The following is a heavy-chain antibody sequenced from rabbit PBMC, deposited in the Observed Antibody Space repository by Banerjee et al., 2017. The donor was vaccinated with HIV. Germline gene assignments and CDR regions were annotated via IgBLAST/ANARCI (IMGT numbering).Heavy chain of an antibody. V-gene: IGHV1S45*01. CDR2: IAGSGSGFT. D-gene: IGHD1-1*01. CDR3: ARDTSSSFSSYGMDL. Sequence: QEQVLESGGGLVKPEGSLKLSCTASGFSFSSSDYICWVRQAPGKGLEWISCIAGSGSGFTYSATWAKGRFTCSKTSSTTVTLQMTRLTAADTATYFCARDTSSSFSSYGMDLRGQGTLVTVS. J-gene: IGHJ6*01. CDR1: GFSFSSSDY.